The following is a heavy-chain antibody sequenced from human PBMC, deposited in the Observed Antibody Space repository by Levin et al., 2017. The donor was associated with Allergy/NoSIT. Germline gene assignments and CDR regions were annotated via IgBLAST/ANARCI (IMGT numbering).Heavy chain of an antibody. CDR1: GFTFSGYA. J-gene: IGHJ3*02. D-gene: IGHD1-1*01. V-gene: IGHV3-64D*06. CDR2: INNNGGST. CDR3: VKGWNGDI. Sequence: GESLKISCSASGFTFSGYAMHWARQAPGKGLEYVSVINNNGGSTYYADSVKDRFTISRDNSKNTLYLQMSSLRAEDTAVYYCVKGWNGDIWGQGTRVTVSS.